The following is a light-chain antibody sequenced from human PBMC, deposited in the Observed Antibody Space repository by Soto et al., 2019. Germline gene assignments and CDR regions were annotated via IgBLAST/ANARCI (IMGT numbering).Light chain of an antibody. Sequence: ETVLTQSPGTLSLSPGERATLSCRASESVSSSFLAWYQQKPGQAPRLRIYGASRRATGIPDRFSGSGSGTDFTLTISRLEPEDFAVYFCQQYGSSPLTFGGGTKVDIK. V-gene: IGKV3-20*01. CDR3: QQYGSSPLT. CDR2: GAS. J-gene: IGKJ4*01. CDR1: ESVSSSF.